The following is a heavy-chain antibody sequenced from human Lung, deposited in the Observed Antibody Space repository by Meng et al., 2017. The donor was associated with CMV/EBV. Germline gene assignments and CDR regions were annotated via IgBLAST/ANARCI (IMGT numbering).Heavy chain of an antibody. CDR3: AKDRSSSSFFDY. D-gene: IGHD6-6*01. Sequence: GGSLRLXCVASGFTFNNYGMHWVRQIPGKGLEWVAYLRYEGITKYYADSVKGRFTISRDSSKNTLYMQMNSLKDDDTAVYYCAKDRSSSSFFDYWAQGALVNGAS. CDR2: LRYEGITK. V-gene: IGHV3-30*02. J-gene: IGHJ4*02. CDR1: GFTFNNYG.